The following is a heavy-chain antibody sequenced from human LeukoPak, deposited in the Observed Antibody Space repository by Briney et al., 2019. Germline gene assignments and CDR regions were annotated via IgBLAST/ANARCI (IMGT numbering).Heavy chain of an antibody. D-gene: IGHD2-21*02. CDR3: ARSRVTFDY. J-gene: IGHJ4*02. CDR2: INAGNGNT. CDR1: GYTFTSYA. V-gene: IGHV1-3*01. Sequence: ASVKASCKASGYTFTSYAMHWVRQAPGQRLEWMGWINAGNGNTKCSQKFQGRVTITRDTSASTAYMELSSLRSEDTAVYYCARSRVTFDYWGQGTLVTVSS.